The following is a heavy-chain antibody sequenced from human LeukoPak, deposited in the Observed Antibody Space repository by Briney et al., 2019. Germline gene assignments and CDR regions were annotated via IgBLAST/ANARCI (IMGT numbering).Heavy chain of an antibody. V-gene: IGHV4-34*01. CDR1: GGSFSGYY. J-gene: IGHJ6*04. CDR3: ARAVRGYCSSTSCYRDYYYGMDV. D-gene: IGHD2-2*02. Sequence: SETLSLTCAVYGGSFSGYYRSWIRQPPGKGLEWIGEINHSGSTNYNPSLKSRVTISVDTSKNQFSLKLSSVTAADTAVYYCARAVRGYCSSTSCYRDYYYGMDVWGKGTTVTVSS. CDR2: INHSGST.